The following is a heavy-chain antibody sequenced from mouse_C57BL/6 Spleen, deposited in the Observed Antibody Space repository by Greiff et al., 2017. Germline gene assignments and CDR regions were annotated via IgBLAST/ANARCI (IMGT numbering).Heavy chain of an antibody. V-gene: IGHV1-69*01. J-gene: IGHJ3*01. CDR3: ARDSSYGFAY. CDR1: GYTFTSYW. CDR2: IDPSDSYT. Sequence: QVQLKQPGAELVMPGASVKLSCTASGYTFTSYWMHWVKQRPGQGLEWIGEIDPSDSYTNYTQKFKGQSTLTVDKSSSTAYMQLSSLTSEDSAVYYCARDSSYGFAYWGQGTLVTVSA. D-gene: IGHD1-1*01.